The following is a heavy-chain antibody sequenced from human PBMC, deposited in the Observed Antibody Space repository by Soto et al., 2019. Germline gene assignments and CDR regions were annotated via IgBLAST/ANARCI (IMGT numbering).Heavy chain of an antibody. J-gene: IGHJ6*02. CDR2: TYYRSKWYN. Sequence: PSQTLSLTCAISGDSVSSNSAAWNWIRQSPSRGLEWLGRTYYRSKWYNDYAVSVKSRITINPDTSKNQFSLQLNSVTPEDTAVYYCARETAMVTPYYYYGMDVWGQGTTVTVSS. D-gene: IGHD5-18*01. V-gene: IGHV6-1*01. CDR3: ARETAMVTPYYYYGMDV. CDR1: GDSVSSNSAA.